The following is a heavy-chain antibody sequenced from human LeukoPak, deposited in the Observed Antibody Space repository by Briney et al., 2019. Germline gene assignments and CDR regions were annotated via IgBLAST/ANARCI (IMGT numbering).Heavy chain of an antibody. Sequence: GGSLRLSCAASGFTLSSYAMSWVRQAPGKGLEWVSAISGSGGSTYYADSVKGRFTISRDNSKNTLYLQMNSLRAEDTAVYYCARDQGGNWFDPWGQGTLVTVSS. V-gene: IGHV3-23*01. CDR1: GFTLSSYA. J-gene: IGHJ5*02. CDR3: ARDQGGNWFDP. CDR2: ISGSGGST.